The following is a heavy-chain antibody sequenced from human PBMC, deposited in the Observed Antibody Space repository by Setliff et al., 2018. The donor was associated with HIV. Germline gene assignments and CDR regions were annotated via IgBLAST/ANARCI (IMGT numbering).Heavy chain of an antibody. CDR3: ARVQHAVVYSFEWFLMDF. CDR1: GYTISTSG. D-gene: IGHD3-3*01. V-gene: IGHV1-18*01. CDR2: ISINNGNS. J-gene: IGHJ4*02. Sequence: ASVKVSCKASGYTISTSGISWVRQAPGQGLEWMGWISINNGNSNYGQQFQGRVTMTTDTSTNTAYMELRSLRSDDTAVYYCARVQHAVVYSFEWFLMDFWGQGTLVTVS.